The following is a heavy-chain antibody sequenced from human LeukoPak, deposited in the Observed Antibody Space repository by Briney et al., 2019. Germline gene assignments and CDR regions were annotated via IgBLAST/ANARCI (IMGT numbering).Heavy chain of an antibody. V-gene: IGHV3-43D*03. CDR3: AKGSVGATTLGIDP. CDR1: GFTFDDYA. J-gene: IGHJ5*02. Sequence: GSLRLSCAASGFTFDDYAMHWVRQAPGKGLEWVSLISWDGGSTYYADSVKGRFTISRDNSKNSLYLQMNSLRAEDTALYYCAKGSVGATTLGIDPWGQGALVTVSS. D-gene: IGHD1-26*01. CDR2: ISWDGGST.